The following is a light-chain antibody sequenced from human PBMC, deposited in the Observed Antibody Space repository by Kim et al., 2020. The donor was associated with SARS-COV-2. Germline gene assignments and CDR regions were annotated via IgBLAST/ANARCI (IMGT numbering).Light chain of an antibody. CDR2: GAS. V-gene: IGKV1-39*01. Sequence: IQMTQSPSSLAASVGDRITIACRASQSIGTRLNWYQQRPGKAPKLLIYGASSLQSGVPSRFSGAGSGTDFTLTISSLQPEDFATHYCQQSFSTPWLSFGGGTKVDIK. CDR1: QSIGTR. J-gene: IGKJ4*01. CDR3: QQSFSTPWLS.